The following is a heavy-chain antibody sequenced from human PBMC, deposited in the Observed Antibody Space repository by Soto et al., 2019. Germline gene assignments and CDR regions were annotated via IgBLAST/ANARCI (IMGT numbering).Heavy chain of an antibody. CDR3: ARDWGIGHYYDSSGYYY. J-gene: IGHJ4*02. CDR2: ISSSSSTI. CDR1: GFTFSSYS. Sequence: GGSLRLSCAASGFTFSSYSMNWVRQAPGKGLEWVSYISSSSSTIYYADSVKGRFTISRDNAKNSLYLQMNSLRDEDTAVYYCARDWGIGHYYDSSGYYYWGQGTLVTVSS. V-gene: IGHV3-48*02. D-gene: IGHD3-22*01.